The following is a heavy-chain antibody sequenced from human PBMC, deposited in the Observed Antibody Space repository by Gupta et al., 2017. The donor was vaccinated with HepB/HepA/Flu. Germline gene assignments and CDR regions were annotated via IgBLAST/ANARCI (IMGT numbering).Heavy chain of an antibody. CDR2: ITDNGGDT. D-gene: IGHD2-8*01. CDR3: VKDYYGTNSMFDY. CDR1: GFAFHIYA. J-gene: IGHJ4*02. Sequence: EVQLLESGGGLVQPGGSLTLSCAASGFAFHIYAMSWVRQAPGKGLEWVSGITDNGGDTYYADSVNGLFTISRDNSKNTVYLQINSLRAEDTAIYFCVKDYYGTNSMFDYWGQGTLVIVSS. V-gene: IGHV3-23*01.